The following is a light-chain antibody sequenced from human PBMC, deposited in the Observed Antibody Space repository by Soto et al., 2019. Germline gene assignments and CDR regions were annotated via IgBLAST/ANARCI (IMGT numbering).Light chain of an antibody. CDR1: QSISSW. V-gene: IGKV1-5*01. Sequence: IQMPQSPSTLFASVGDRVTTNCRASQSISSWLAWYQQKPGKAPKLLIYDASSLESGVPSRFSGSGSGTEFTLTISSLQPDDFATYYCQQYNSYPWTFGQGTKVDIK. CDR2: DAS. CDR3: QQYNSYPWT. J-gene: IGKJ1*01.